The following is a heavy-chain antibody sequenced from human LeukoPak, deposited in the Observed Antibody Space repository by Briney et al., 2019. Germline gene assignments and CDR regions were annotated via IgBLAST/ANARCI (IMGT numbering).Heavy chain of an antibody. J-gene: IGHJ4*02. V-gene: IGHV3-7*01. Sequence: GGSLRLSCAASGFTFSSYWMSWVRQAPGKGLEWVANIKQDGSEKYYVDSVKGRFTISRDNAKNSLYLQMNSLRAEDTAVYYCARLTKYYSSTSCYPMNWGQGTLVTVSS. D-gene: IGHD2-2*01. CDR1: GFTFSSYW. CDR2: IKQDGSEK. CDR3: ARLTKYYSSTSCYPMN.